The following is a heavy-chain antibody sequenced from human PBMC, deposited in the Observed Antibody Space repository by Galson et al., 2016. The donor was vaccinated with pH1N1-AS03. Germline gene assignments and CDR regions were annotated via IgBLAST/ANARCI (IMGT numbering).Heavy chain of an antibody. V-gene: IGHV4-61*02. CDR1: GGSISSGSYY. CDR3: ARVRHGSGGRYFFDY. D-gene: IGHD2-15*01. Sequence: TLSLTCTVSGGSISSGSYYWSWIRQPAGKGLEWIGRLYTSGSTYYNPSLKTRVTISRDTSKNHFSLKLTSVTAADTAVYYCARVRHGSGGRYFFDYWGQGTLVTVSS. CDR2: LYTSGST. J-gene: IGHJ4*02.